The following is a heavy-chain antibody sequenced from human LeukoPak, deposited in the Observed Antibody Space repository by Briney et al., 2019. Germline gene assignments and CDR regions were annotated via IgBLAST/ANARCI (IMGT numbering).Heavy chain of an antibody. V-gene: IGHV1-2*02. CDR3: ARLSDFSDSSGYPYYLDS. CDR1: GYIFTGYF. D-gene: IGHD3-22*01. Sequence: ASVKVSCKVSGYIFTGYFLHWVRRAPGQGLEWMGGINPHSGDTNYAQKFQGRVTMTRDTSISTASMELTRLRSDDTAVYYCARLSDFSDSSGYPYYLDSWGQGTLVTVSS. CDR2: INPHSGDT. J-gene: IGHJ4*02.